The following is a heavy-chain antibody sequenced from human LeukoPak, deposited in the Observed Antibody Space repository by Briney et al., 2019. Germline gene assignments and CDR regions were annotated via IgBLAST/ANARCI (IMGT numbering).Heavy chain of an antibody. D-gene: IGHD3-10*01. Sequence: SVKVSCKASGGTFSSYAISWVRQAPGQELEWMGRIIPILGIANYAQKFQGRVTITADKSTSTAYMELSSLRSEDTAVYYCARDPEVTMVRGVTHNWFDPWGQGTLVTVSS. CDR1: GGTFSSYA. CDR2: IIPILGIA. CDR3: ARDPEVTMVRGVTHNWFDP. J-gene: IGHJ5*02. V-gene: IGHV1-69*04.